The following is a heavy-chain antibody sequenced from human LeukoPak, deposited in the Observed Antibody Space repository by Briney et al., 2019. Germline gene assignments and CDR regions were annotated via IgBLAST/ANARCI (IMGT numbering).Heavy chain of an antibody. D-gene: IGHD3-22*01. Sequence: SETLSLTCAVYGGSFSGYYWSWIRQPPGKGLEWIGEINHSGSTNYNPSLKSRVTISVDTSKNQFSLKLSSVTAADTAVYYCARGSGKDSSGYYYTDWGQGTLVTVSS. V-gene: IGHV4-34*01. CDR3: ARGSGKDSSGYYYTD. J-gene: IGHJ4*02. CDR1: GGSFSGYY. CDR2: INHSGST.